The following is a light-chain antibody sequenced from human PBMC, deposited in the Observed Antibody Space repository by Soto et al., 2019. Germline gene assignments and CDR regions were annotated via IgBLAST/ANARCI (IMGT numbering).Light chain of an antibody. Sequence: EMTQSPSNLSCSLGDRVPVARRASQTISSWLAWYQQKPGKATKRLIYKASTLKSGVQSRLSGSGSATEFTLTISRLAPEDFAVYYCQQYGTSITFAQGTRLEIK. CDR1: QTISSW. J-gene: IGKJ5*01. V-gene: IGKV1-5*03. CDR2: KAS. CDR3: QQYGTSIT.